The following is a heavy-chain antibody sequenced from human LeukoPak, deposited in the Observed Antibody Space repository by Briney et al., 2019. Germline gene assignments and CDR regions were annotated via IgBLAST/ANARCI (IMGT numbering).Heavy chain of an antibody. V-gene: IGHV3-21*01. CDR2: ISSSSSYI. CDR1: RFTFTTYN. Sequence: PGGSLRLSCAASRFTFTTYNMNWVRQAPGKGLEWVSSISSSSSYIYYADSVKGRFTISRDNAKNSLYLQMNSLRVEDTAVYYCAREERESGGWDVWGQGTTVTVSS. J-gene: IGHJ6*02. D-gene: IGHD1-1*01. CDR3: AREERESGGWDV.